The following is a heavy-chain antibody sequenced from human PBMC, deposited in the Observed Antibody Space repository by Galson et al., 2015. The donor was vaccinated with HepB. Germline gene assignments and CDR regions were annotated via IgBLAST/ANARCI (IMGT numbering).Heavy chain of an antibody. D-gene: IGHD3-10*01. J-gene: IGHJ4*02. CDR1: GFTVSSNF. CDR3: ARAYGSGTYRYFDH. CDR2: IYNDYT. V-gene: IGHV3-53*01. Sequence: SLRLSCAASGFTVSSNFMSWVRQAPGKGLEWVSVIYNDYTCYSDSVRGRFTISRDTSTNTLYLQMTSLRAEDTAVYYCARAYGSGTYRYFDHWGQGTLVTVSS.